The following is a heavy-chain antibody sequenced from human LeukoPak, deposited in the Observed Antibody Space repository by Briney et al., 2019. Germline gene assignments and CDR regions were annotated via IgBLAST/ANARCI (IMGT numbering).Heavy chain of an antibody. J-gene: IGHJ3*02. CDR2: ISWNSGSI. CDR3: AKSFSSRERDAFDI. D-gene: IGHD6-13*01. V-gene: IGHV3-9*03. Sequence: PGGSLRLSCAASGFTFDDYAMHWVRQAPGKGLEWVSGISWNSGSIGYADSVKGRFTISRDNAKNSLYLQMNSLRAEDMALYYCAKSFSSRERDAFDIWGQGTTVTVSS. CDR1: GFTFDDYA.